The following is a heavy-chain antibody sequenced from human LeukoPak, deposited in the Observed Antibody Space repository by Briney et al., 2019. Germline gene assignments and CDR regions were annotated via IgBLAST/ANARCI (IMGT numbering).Heavy chain of an antibody. CDR3: AREVNWNSVTLFFDY. CDR1: GGSISSGGYY. Sequence: SQTLSLTCTVSGGSISSGGYYWSWIRQHPGKGLEWIGYIYYSGSTYHNPSLESRVTMSVDTSKNQFSLKLSSVTAADTAVYYCAREVNWNSVTLFFDYWGQGTLVTVSS. D-gene: IGHD1-7*01. J-gene: IGHJ4*02. V-gene: IGHV4-31*03. CDR2: IYYSGST.